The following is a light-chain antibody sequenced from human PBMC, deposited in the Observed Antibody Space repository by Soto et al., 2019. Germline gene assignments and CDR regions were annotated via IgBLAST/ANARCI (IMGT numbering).Light chain of an antibody. CDR3: CSYAGTYPLGV. Sequence: QSVLTQPRSVSGSPGQSVTISCTGTSSDVGGYNFVSWYQQRPGKAPKLMIYDVTKRPSGVPDRFSGSKSDNTASLTISGLLSEDEADYYCCSYAGTYPLGVFGTGTKVTV. CDR2: DVT. V-gene: IGLV2-11*01. J-gene: IGLJ1*01. CDR1: SSDVGGYNF.